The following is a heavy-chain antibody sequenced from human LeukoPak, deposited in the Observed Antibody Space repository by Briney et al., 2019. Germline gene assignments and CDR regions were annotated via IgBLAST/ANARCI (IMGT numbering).Heavy chain of an antibody. CDR1: GFTFSSYG. CDR3: AKGSFVVVAALGLDY. CDR2: IRYDGSKK. V-gene: IGHV3-30*02. Sequence: PGXSLRLSCAASGFTFSSYGMHWVRQAPGKGVEWGAFIRYDGSKKYYAASVKCRFTISRDNSKNTLYLQMNSLRAEDTAVYYCAKGSFVVVAALGLDYWSQGTLVTVSS. D-gene: IGHD2-15*01. J-gene: IGHJ4*02.